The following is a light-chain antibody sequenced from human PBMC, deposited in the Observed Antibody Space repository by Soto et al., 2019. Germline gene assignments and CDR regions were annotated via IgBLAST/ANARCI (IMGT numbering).Light chain of an antibody. CDR3: GTWDSSLSAGGVV. Sequence: QSALTQPPSVPAAPGQKVTISCSGSSSNIGNNYVSWYQQLPGTAPKLLIYENNKRPSGIPDRFSGSKSGTSATLGITGLQTGDEADYYCGTWDSSLSAGGVVFGGGTKVTVL. CDR1: SSNIGNNY. CDR2: ENN. V-gene: IGLV1-51*02. J-gene: IGLJ2*01.